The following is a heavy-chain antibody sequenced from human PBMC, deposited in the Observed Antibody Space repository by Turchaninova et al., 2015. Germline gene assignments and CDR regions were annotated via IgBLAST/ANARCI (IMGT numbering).Heavy chain of an antibody. CDR3: ARHEYSSGWFF. D-gene: IGHD6-19*01. Sequence: QVQLQESGPGLVKPSETLSLTGAVSDYSISSGYYWGWIRQPPGKGLEWIGSIYYGGSTYHNPSLMSRLSISVDTSKNQFSLKLSSVTAADTAVYYCARHEYSSGWFFGGQGTLVTVSS. V-gene: IGHV4-38-2*01. CDR2: IYYGGST. J-gene: IGHJ4*02. CDR1: DYSISSGYY.